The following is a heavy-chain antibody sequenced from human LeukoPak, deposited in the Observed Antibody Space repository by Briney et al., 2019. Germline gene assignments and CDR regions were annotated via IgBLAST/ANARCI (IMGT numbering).Heavy chain of an antibody. Sequence: SETLSLTCTVSSGSISSDYWSWIRQPPGKGLEWIGYISYSGSANYNPSLKTQVTISIDKSKNQFSLKMTSVTAADTAVYYCAYNRNFALDNWGRGTLVTVSS. V-gene: IGHV4-59*01. CDR3: AYNRNFALDN. D-gene: IGHD1-14*01. CDR2: ISYSGSA. J-gene: IGHJ4*01. CDR1: SGSISSDY.